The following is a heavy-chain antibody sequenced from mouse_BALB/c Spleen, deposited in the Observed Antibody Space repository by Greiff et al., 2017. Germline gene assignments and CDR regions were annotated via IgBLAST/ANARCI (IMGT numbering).Heavy chain of an antibody. J-gene: IGHJ2*01. CDR3: ARHVNYFDY. V-gene: IGHV5-12-2*01. CDR2: ISNGGGST. CDR1: GFTFSSYT. Sequence: EVKLMESGGGLVQPGGSLKLSCAASGFTFSSYTMSWVRQTPEKRLEWVAYISNGGGSTYYPDTVKGRFTISRDNAKNTLYLQMSSLKSEDTAMYYCARHVNYFDYWGQGTTLTVSS.